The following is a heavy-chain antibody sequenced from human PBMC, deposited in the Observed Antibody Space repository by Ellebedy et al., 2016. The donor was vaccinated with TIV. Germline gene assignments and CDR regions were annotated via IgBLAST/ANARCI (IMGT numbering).Heavy chain of an antibody. CDR3: AKDLSITGTSSFDY. D-gene: IGHD1-20*01. Sequence: GGSLRLXCAASGFTFSSYAMSWVRQAPGKGLEWVSAISGSGGSTYYADSVKGRFTISRDNSKNTLYLQMNSLRAEDTAVYYCAKDLSITGTSSFDYWGQGTLVTVSS. CDR2: ISGSGGST. J-gene: IGHJ4*02. V-gene: IGHV3-23*01. CDR1: GFTFSSYA.